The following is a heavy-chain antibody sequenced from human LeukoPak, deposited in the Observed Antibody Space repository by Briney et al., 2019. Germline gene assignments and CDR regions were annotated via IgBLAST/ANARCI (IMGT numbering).Heavy chain of an antibody. Sequence: ASVKVSCKASGGTFSSYAISWVRQAPGQRLEWMGWINAGNGNTKYSQKFQGRVTITRDTSASSAYMELSSLRSEDTAVHYCARADSSSYNWYFDYWGQGTLVTVSS. J-gene: IGHJ4*02. V-gene: IGHV1-3*01. CDR2: INAGNGNT. CDR3: ARADSSSYNWYFDY. CDR1: GGTFSSYA. D-gene: IGHD6-13*01.